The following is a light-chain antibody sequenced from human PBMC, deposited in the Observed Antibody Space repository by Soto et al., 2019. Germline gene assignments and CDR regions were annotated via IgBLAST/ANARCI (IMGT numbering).Light chain of an antibody. CDR3: SSYTSSSTRV. J-gene: IGLJ1*01. CDR1: SSDVGGYNY. CDR2: DVS. Sequence: QSVLTQPACVSGSPGQSITISCTGTSSDVGGYNYVSWYQQHPGKAPKLMIYDVSNRPSGVSNRFSGSKSGNTASLTISGLQAEDEADYYCSSYTSSSTRVFGTGTRSPS. V-gene: IGLV2-14*01.